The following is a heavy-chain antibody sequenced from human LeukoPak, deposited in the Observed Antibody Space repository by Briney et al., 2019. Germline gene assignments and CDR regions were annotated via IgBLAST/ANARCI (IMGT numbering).Heavy chain of an antibody. Sequence: GGSLRLSCAASGFTFSSYSMNWVRQAPGKGLEWVSSISSSSSYIYYADSVKGRFTISRDNAKNSLYLQMNSLRAEDTAVYYCARDLAGPPQEAFDIWGQRTMVTVSS. CDR2: ISSSSSYI. J-gene: IGHJ3*02. V-gene: IGHV3-21*01. CDR3: ARDLAGPPQEAFDI. CDR1: GFTFSSYS.